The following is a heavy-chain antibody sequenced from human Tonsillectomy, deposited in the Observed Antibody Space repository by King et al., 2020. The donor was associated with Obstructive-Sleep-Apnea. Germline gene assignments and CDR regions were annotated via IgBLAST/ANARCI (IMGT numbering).Heavy chain of an antibody. CDR3: CRAPDCGGGSCRGFHYYGMDV. CDR2: MNRDGSYT. Sequence: VQLVESGGGLVQPGGSLILSCAAPGFTFSSYWMHWVSQAPGKGLVWGSRMNRDGSYTSYADSVKGRFTISRDHAKNTLYLQMNSLRAEDTAVYCCCRAPDCGGGSCRGFHYYGMDVWGQGTTVTVSS. D-gene: IGHD2-15*01. J-gene: IGHJ6*02. CDR1: GFTFSSYW. V-gene: IGHV3-74*01.